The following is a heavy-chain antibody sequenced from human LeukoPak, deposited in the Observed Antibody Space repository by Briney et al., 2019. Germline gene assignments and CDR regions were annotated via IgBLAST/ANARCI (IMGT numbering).Heavy chain of an antibody. J-gene: IGHJ4*02. V-gene: IGHV4-61*02. CDR3: ARAGAYDSWSGDHFDY. CDR1: GGSISSGSYY. D-gene: IGHD3-3*01. Sequence: SQTLSLTCTVSGGSISSGSYYWNWIRQPAGKGLEWIGRIYTSGSTNYNPSLKSRVTILLDTSKNQFSLKLSSVTAADTAVYYCARAGAYDSWSGDHFDYWGQGTLVTVSS. CDR2: IYTSGST.